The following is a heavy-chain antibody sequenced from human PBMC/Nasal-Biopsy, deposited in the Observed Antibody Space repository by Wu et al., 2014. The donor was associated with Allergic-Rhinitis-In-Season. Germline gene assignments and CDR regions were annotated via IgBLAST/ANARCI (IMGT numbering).Heavy chain of an antibody. Sequence: LRLSCAASGFTFNDYFMIWIRQAPGKGLEWLSYIGGGENDTPTYYADSVKGRFNISRDNAKNSLYLEMNSLRAEDTAVYYCARAGHNWNDGRYFDLWGQGIQVTVSA. J-gene: IGHJ4*02. V-gene: IGHV3-11*01. CDR3: ARAGHNWNDGRYFDL. CDR2: IGGGENDTPT. D-gene: IGHD1-1*01. CDR1: GFTFNDYF.